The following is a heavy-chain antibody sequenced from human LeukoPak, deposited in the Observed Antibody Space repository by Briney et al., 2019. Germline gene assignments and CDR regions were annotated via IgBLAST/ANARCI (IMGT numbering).Heavy chain of an antibody. J-gene: IGHJ5*02. CDR3: AVYSSSWWENWFDP. V-gene: IGHV1-2*06. CDR1: GYTFTGYY. CDR2: INPNSGGT. D-gene: IGHD6-13*01. Sequence: GASVKVSCKASGYTFTGYYMHWVRQAPGQGLEWMGRINPNSGGTNYAQKFQGRVTMTRDTSISTAYMELSRLRSDDTAVYYCAVYSSSWWENWFDPWGQGTLVTVSP.